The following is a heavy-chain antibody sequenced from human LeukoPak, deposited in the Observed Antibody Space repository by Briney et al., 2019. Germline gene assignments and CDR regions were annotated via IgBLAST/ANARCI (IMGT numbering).Heavy chain of an antibody. D-gene: IGHD1-26*01. CDR2: MYYSGGT. CDR1: GGSISSSSYY. J-gene: IGHJ4*02. Sequence: PSETLSLTCTVSGGSISSSSYYWGWIRQPPGKGLEWIGSMYYSGGTYYNPSLKSRVTISVDTSKNQFSLKLSSVTAADTAVYYCVGQWGALRHLDYWGQGILVTVSS. CDR3: VGQWGALRHLDY. V-gene: IGHV4-39*01.